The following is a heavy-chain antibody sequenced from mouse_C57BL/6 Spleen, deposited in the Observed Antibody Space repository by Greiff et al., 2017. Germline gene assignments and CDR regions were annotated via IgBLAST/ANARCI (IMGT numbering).Heavy chain of an antibody. Sequence: DVQRVESGAELVKPGASVKLSCTASGFNIKDYSMHWVKQRTEQGLEWIGWIDPEDGETKYAPKFQGKVTITADTATNTAYLQLSSLTSEDTAIYYCASSIYYYGSLDYWGQGTTLTVSS. CDR1: GFNIKDYS. CDR2: IDPEDGET. J-gene: IGHJ2*01. CDR3: ASSIYYYGSLDY. D-gene: IGHD1-1*01. V-gene: IGHV14-2*01.